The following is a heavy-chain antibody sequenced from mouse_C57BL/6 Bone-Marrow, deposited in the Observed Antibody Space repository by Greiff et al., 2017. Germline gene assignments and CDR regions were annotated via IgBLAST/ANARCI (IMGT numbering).Heavy chain of an antibody. J-gene: IGHJ2*01. V-gene: IGHV1-81*01. CDR2: IYPRSGNT. D-gene: IGHD2-4*01. CDR3: ARSRSFYYDYDPFDY. Sequence: VQLPASGAELARPGASVKLSCKASGYTFTSYGISWVKQRTGQGLEWIGEIYPRSGNTYYNEKFKGKATLTADKSSSTAYMELRSLTSEDSAVYFCARSRSFYYDYDPFDYWGQGTTLTVSS. CDR1: GYTFTSYG.